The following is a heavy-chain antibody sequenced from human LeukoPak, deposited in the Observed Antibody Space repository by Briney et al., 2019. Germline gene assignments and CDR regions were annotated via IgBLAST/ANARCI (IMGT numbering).Heavy chain of an antibody. V-gene: IGHV3-52*01. CDR2: IKCDGSEK. CDR1: GFTFSSSW. CDR3: VRGQSSHFDY. J-gene: IGHJ4*02. D-gene: IGHD6-6*01. Sequence: PGGSLRLSCAASGFTFSSSWMHWVCQAPEKGLEWVADIKCDGSEKYYVDSVKGRLTISRDNAKNSLYLQVNSLRAEDMIVYYCVRGQSSHFDYWGQGTLVTVSS.